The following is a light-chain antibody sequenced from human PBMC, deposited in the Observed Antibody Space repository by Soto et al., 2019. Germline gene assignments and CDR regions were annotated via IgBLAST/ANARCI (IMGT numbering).Light chain of an antibody. CDR3: SAYTSTITVA. J-gene: IGLJ2*01. CDR1: SSDVGDYSS. Sequence: QFALTQPASVSGSPGQSITVSCTRTSSDVGDYSSVSWYQQHPGKAPKLIISDVTNRPSGVSNRFSGSKSGNTASLTISGLQAEDEADYYCSAYTSTITVAFGGGTKLTVL. CDR2: DVT. V-gene: IGLV2-14*01.